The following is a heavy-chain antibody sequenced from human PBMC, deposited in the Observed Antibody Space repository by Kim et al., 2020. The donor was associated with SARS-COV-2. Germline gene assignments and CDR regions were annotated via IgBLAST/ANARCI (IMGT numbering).Heavy chain of an antibody. J-gene: IGHJ5*02. CDR1: GFTFSSYA. CDR3: AKTWNNWNDECWFDP. Sequence: GGSLRLSCAASGFTFSSYAMSWVRQAPGKGLEWVSVIYSGGSSTYYADSVKGRFTISRDNSKNTLYLQMNSLRAEDTAVYYCAKTWNNWNDECWFDPWGQGTLVTVSS. V-gene: IGHV3-23*03. D-gene: IGHD1-20*01. CDR2: IYSGGSST.